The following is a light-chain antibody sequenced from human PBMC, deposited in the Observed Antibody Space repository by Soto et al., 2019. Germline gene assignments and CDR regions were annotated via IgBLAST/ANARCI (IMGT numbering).Light chain of an antibody. J-gene: IGKJ1*01. CDR1: QSVLYSSNNKNY. Sequence: DIVMTQSPDSLAVSLGERATINCKSSQSVLYSSNNKNYLAWYQQKSGQPPKLLIYWASTRESGVPDRFSGSGSGTDFTLTISRLEPEDFAVYYCQQYGSSPPTFGQGTKVDIK. CDR3: QQYGSSPPT. V-gene: IGKV4-1*01. CDR2: WAS.